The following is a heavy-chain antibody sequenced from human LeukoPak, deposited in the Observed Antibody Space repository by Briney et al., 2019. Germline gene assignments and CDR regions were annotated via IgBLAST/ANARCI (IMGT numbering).Heavy chain of an antibody. D-gene: IGHD3-22*01. Sequence: PGRSLRLSCAASGFTFSSYAMHWVRQAPGKGLEWVAVISYDGSNKYYADSVKGRFTISRDNSKNTLYLQMNSLRAEDTAVYYCARDNYGSSGYYYYWRQGTLVTVSS. V-gene: IGHV3-30*01. J-gene: IGHJ4*02. CDR1: GFTFSSYA. CDR2: ISYDGSNK. CDR3: ARDNYGSSGYYYY.